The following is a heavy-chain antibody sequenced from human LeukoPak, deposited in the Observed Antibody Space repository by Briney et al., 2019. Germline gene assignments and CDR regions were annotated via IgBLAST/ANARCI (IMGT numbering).Heavy chain of an antibody. D-gene: IGHD3-22*01. Sequence: GASVKVSCKASGGTFSSYAISWVRQAPGQGLEWMGGIIPIFGTANYAQKFQGRVTMTRDTSTSTVYMELSSLRSEDTAVYYCAREQRNRYYDSSGRIDYWGQGTLVTVSS. V-gene: IGHV1-69*05. J-gene: IGHJ4*02. CDR3: AREQRNRYYDSSGRIDY. CDR1: GGTFSSYA. CDR2: IIPIFGTA.